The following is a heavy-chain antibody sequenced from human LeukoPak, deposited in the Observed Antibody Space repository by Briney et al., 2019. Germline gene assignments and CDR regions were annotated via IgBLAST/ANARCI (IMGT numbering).Heavy chain of an antibody. Sequence: GSLRLSCAASGFAFSSYAMRWVRQPPGKGLEWIGEINHSGSTNYNPSLKSRVTISVDTSKNQFSLKLSSATAADTAVYYCARSGAPGAIGYWGQGTLVTVSS. CDR3: ARSGAPGAIGY. V-gene: IGHV4-34*01. D-gene: IGHD1-26*01. CDR1: GFAFSSYA. J-gene: IGHJ4*02. CDR2: INHSGST.